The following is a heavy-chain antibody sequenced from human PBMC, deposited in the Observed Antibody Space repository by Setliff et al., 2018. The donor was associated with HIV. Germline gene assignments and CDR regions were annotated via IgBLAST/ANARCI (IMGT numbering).Heavy chain of an antibody. CDR3: ARARRAGSGPKYFQH. J-gene: IGHJ1*01. D-gene: IGHD2-15*01. CDR1: GGSFNGYY. CDR2: INHSGST. V-gene: IGHV4-34*01. Sequence: SETLSLTCAVYGGSFNGYYWSWIRQPPGKGPEWIGEINHSGSTNYNPSLKSRVTMSVDKSKNQFSLRLGSVTAADTAVYYCARARRAGSGPKYFQHWGQGTLVTVSS.